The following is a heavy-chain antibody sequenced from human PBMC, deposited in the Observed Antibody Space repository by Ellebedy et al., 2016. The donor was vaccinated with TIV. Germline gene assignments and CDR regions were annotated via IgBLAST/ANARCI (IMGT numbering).Heavy chain of an antibody. J-gene: IGHJ6*02. CDR1: GGSISSYY. CDR3: ASSLTMLRGGMDV. V-gene: IGHV4-59*01. CDR2: IYYSGST. Sequence: MPSETLSLTCTVSGGSISSYYWSWIRQPPGKGLEWIGYIYYSGSTHYNPSLKSRVTISVDTSKNQFSLKLSSVTAADTAVYYCASSLTMLRGGMDVWGQGTTVTVSS. D-gene: IGHD3-10*01.